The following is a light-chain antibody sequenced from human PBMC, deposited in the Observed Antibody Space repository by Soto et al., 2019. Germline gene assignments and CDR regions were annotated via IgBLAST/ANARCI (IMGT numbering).Light chain of an antibody. CDR1: SSDVGGYNY. CDR2: EVS. Sequence: QSALTQPASVSGSPGQSIAISCTGTSSDVGGYNYVSWYQQHPGKAPKLMIHEVSNRPSGVPDRFSGSKSGNTASLTVSGLQAEDEADYYCTSHAGSVGGFGRGTKVTV. CDR3: TSHAGSVGG. V-gene: IGLV2-14*01. J-gene: IGLJ1*01.